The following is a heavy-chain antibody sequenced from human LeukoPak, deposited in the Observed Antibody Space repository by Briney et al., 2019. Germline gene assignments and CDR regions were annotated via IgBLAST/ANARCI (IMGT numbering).Heavy chain of an antibody. V-gene: IGHV3-23*01. CDR1: EFTFSSYA. J-gene: IGHJ6*02. CDR3: AKYVSAKGPPYALDV. Sequence: GGSLRLSCAASEFTFSSYAMQWVRQAPGKGLEWVSGINVSGGSTWYADSVKGRFTISRDNSKNTLYLRMNSLRAEDTAVYYCAKYVSAKGPPYALDVWGQGTTVTVSS. CDR2: INVSGGST. D-gene: IGHD2/OR15-2a*01.